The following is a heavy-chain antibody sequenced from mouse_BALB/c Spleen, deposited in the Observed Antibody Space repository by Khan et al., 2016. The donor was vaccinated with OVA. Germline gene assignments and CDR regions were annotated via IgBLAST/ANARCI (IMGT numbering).Heavy chain of an antibody. D-gene: IGHD2-3*01. CDR2: INPSNGYS. CDR1: GYTFTSYT. V-gene: IGHV1-4*01. CDR3: VYDGACHRHHCCFAY. Sequence: QVQLKQSGAELARPGASVKMSCKASGYTFTSYTIPWVKLRPGQGLEWIGYINPSNGYSNYNQKFKDKVTLTADKSSTTAYMQLSSLTSDDSAVYNCVYDGACHRHHCCFAYWGQGTLLTVAA. J-gene: IGHJ3*01.